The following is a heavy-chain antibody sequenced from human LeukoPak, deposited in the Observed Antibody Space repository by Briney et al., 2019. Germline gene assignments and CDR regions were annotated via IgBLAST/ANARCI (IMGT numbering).Heavy chain of an antibody. CDR2: ISSSGNYI. J-gene: IGHJ4*02. CDR3: ASFLASTDFDY. V-gene: IGHV3-21*01. CDR1: GFTFSSYN. Sequence: GGSLRLSCAASGFTFSSYNMNWVRQAPGKGLEWVSFISSSGNYIYYADSMKGRFTISRDNAKNSLYLQMNSLRAEDTAVYYCASFLASTDFDYWGQGTLVTVSS. D-gene: IGHD2-15*01.